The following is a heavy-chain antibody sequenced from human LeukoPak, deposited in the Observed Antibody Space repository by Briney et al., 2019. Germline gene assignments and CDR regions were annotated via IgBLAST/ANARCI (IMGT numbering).Heavy chain of an antibody. CDR1: GYTFTSYD. J-gene: IGHJ5*02. CDR2: MNPNSGNT. CDR3: ARVKGMTGHLYNYFDP. V-gene: IGHV1-8*01. D-gene: IGHD1-14*01. Sequence: GASVKVSCTASGYTFTSYDINWVRQATGQGLEWMGWMNPNSGNTGYAQKFQGRVTMTRNTSISTAYMELSSLRSEDTAVYYCARVKGMTGHLYNYFDPWGQGTLVTVSS.